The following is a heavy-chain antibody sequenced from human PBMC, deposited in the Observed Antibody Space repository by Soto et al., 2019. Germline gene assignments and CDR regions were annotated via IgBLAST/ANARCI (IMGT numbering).Heavy chain of an antibody. J-gene: IGHJ5*02. CDR3: ARDIGPALDWFGP. D-gene: IGHD2-2*01. Sequence: ASVKVSCKASGYSFSSYDINWVRQAPGQGLELMGWMNPKSGQTGYAPRFQGRVTMTGNTSISTAYMELSSLRSEDTAMYYCARDIGPALDWFGPWGQGTLVTAPQ. V-gene: IGHV1-8*01. CDR1: GYSFSSYD. CDR2: MNPKSGQT.